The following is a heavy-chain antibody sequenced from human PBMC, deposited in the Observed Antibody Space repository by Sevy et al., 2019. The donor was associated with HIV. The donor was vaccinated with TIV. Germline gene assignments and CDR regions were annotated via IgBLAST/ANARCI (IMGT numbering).Heavy chain of an antibody. CDR1: GFTFSSYG. V-gene: IGHV3-33*01. CDR3: ARDGGYCSRNSCSPGPFDP. J-gene: IGHJ5*02. Sequence: GESLKISCAASGFTFSSYGMHWVRQAPGKGLEWVAVIWYDGSNKYYTDSVKGRFTISRDNSKNTLYLQMNSLRAEDTAVYYCARDGGYCSRNSCSPGPFDPWGQGTLVTVS. D-gene: IGHD2-2*01. CDR2: IWYDGSNK.